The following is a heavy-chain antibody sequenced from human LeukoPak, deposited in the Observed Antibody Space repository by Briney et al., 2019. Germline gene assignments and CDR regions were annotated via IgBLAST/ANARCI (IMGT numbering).Heavy chain of an antibody. CDR2: ISAYNGNT. V-gene: IGHV1-18*01. CDR1: GYTFTSYG. J-gene: IGHJ5*02. D-gene: IGHD6-6*01. Sequence: ASVKVSCKASGYTFTSYGISWVRQAPGQGLEWMGWISAYNGNTNYAQKFQGRVTITADESTSTAYMELSSLRSEDTAVYYCARDLLAARPVGWFDPWGQGTLVTVSS. CDR3: ARDLLAARPVGWFDP.